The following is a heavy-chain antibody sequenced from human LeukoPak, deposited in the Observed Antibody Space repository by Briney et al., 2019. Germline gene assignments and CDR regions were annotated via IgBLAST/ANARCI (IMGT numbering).Heavy chain of an antibody. CDR1: GFTFSSYA. J-gene: IGHJ5*02. CDR3: XXXXXGNYGFNWFDP. CDR2: ISGSGGST. D-gene: IGHD3-10*01. V-gene: IGHV3-23*01. Sequence: QPGGSLRLSCAASGFTFSSYAMSWVRQAPGKGLEWVSAISGSGGSTYYADSVKGRFTISRDNSKNTLYLQMNSLRAEDTAVYYXXXXXXGNYGFNWFDPWGQGTLVTVSS.